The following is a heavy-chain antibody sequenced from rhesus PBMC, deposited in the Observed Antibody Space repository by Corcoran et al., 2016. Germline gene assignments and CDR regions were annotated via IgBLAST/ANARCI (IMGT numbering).Heavy chain of an antibody. CDR2: ISGSGGST. V-gene: IGHV4-173*01. CDR3: AATYYNFWTGPIGYFDY. CDR1: GGSISSNY. J-gene: IGHJ4*01. Sequence: QVQLQESGPGLVKPSETLSLTCAVSGGSISSNYWSWIRQPPGKGLEWIGRISGSGGSTDYNPSLKSRVTISTDTSKNQFSLKLSSVTAAATAVYYCAATYYNFWTGPIGYFDYWGQGVLVTVSS. D-gene: IGHD3-3*01.